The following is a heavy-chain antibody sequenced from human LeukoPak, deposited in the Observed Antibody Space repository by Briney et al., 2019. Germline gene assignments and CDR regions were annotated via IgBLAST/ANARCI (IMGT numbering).Heavy chain of an antibody. Sequence: ASVKVSCKASGGTFSSYAISWVRQAPGQGLEWMGGIIPILGTANYAQKFQGRVTITADESTSTAYMELSSLRSEDTAVYYCAATLKLTGDYDFDYWGQGTLVTVSS. V-gene: IGHV1-69*13. D-gene: IGHD7-27*01. J-gene: IGHJ4*02. CDR2: IIPILGTA. CDR1: GGTFSSYA. CDR3: AATLKLTGDYDFDY.